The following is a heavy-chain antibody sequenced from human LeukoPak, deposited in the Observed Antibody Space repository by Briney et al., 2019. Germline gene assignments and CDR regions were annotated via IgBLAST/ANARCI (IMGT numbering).Heavy chain of an antibody. CDR1: GGSISSGSYY. J-gene: IGHJ3*02. CDR2: IYTSGST. D-gene: IGHD3-22*01. V-gene: IGHV4-61*02. Sequence: SETLSLTCTVSGGSISSGSYYWSWIRQPAGKGLEWIGRIYTSGSTNYNPSLKSRVTISVDTSKNQFSLKLSSVTAADTAVYYCARVALYYGDAFDIWGQGTMVTVSS. CDR3: ARVALYYGDAFDI.